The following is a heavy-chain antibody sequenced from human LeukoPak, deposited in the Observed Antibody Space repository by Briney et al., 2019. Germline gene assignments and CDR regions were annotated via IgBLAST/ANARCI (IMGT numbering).Heavy chain of an antibody. J-gene: IGHJ3*02. CDR3: ARDIVVVPAAIRLLTVDAFDI. CDR1: GFTFSSYA. D-gene: IGHD2-2*01. Sequence: GGSLRLSCAASGFTFSSYAMSWVRQAPGKGLEWVANIKQDGSEKYYVDSVKGRFTISRDNAKNSLYLQMNSLRAEDTAVYYCARDIVVVPAAIRLLTVDAFDIWGQGTMVTVSS. V-gene: IGHV3-7*03. CDR2: IKQDGSEK.